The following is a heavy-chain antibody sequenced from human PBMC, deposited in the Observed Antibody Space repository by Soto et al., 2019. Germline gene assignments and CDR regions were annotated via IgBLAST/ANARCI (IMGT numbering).Heavy chain of an antibody. CDR1: GGTFSSYA. CDR3: AGAGYYDSSGIFDY. CDR2: IIPIFGTA. J-gene: IGHJ4*02. V-gene: IGHV1-69*13. D-gene: IGHD3-22*01. Sequence: SVKVSCKASGGTFSSYAISWVRQAPGQGLEWMGGIIPIFGTANYAQKFQGRVTITADESTSTAYMELSSLRSEDTAVYYCAGAGYYDSSGIFDYWGQGTLVTVSS.